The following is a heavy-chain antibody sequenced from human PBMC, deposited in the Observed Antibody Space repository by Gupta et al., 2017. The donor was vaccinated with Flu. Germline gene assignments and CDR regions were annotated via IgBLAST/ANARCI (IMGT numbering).Heavy chain of an antibody. V-gene: IGHV1-2*06. CDR3: ASEEYCHTTTCYRYFDP. CDR2: INPHSGST. Sequence: VQLVQTGAEGKKPGASVKVSCKASGYGFSDHYIPWVRQAPGQGLQWMGRINPHSGSTNYQQKFQGRVTITEDSSLSTAYMELSRLTSDDTAVYYCASEEYCHTTTCYRYFDPWGQLTLVTVSS. CDR1: GYGFSDHY. J-gene: IGHJ5*02. D-gene: IGHD2-2*02.